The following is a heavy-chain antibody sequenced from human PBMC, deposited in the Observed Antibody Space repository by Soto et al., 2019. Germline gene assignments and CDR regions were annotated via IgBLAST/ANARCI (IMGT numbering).Heavy chain of an antibody. D-gene: IGHD2-2*01. J-gene: IGHJ5*02. CDR1: GGSISSGDYY. Sequence: PSETLSLTCTVSGGSISSGDYYWSWIRQPPGKGLEWIGYIYRSGSTYYNPSLKSRVTISVETSKSQISLRLNSVTAADTAVYYCARLGEYYQSHDPWGPGTLVTVSS. CDR3: ARLGEYYQSHDP. V-gene: IGHV4-30-4*01. CDR2: IYRSGST.